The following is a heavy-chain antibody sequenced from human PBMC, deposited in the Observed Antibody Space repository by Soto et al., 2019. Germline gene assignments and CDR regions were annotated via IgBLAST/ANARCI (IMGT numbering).Heavy chain of an antibody. CDR3: AKDRHASGTRWDMDV. CDR1: GFDFSDYA. J-gene: IGHJ6*02. D-gene: IGHD3-10*01. CDR2: ISHDGNSK. Sequence: ESVGGVVQPGRSLRLSCAASGFDFSDYAMHWVRQAPGKGLEWAAVISHDGNSKYSADSVKGRITVSRDNSRNTVILQMDSLISEDTGVYYCAKDRHASGTRWDMDVWGQGTTVTVSS. V-gene: IGHV3-30*18.